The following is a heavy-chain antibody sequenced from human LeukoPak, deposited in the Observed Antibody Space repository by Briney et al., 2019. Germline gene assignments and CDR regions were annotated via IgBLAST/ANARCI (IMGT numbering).Heavy chain of an antibody. CDR2: IHSSGSA. Sequence: SETLSLTCTVSGASLNDYYWSWIRQPPGKALEWIGFIHSSGSANSNPSLTSRVTISIDTSKNQFSLNLRSLTAADTAVYFCASGAADGYNFGFDPWGQGTLVTVSS. CDR3: ASGAADGYNFGFDP. D-gene: IGHD5-24*01. V-gene: IGHV4-59*12. CDR1: GASLNDYY. J-gene: IGHJ5*02.